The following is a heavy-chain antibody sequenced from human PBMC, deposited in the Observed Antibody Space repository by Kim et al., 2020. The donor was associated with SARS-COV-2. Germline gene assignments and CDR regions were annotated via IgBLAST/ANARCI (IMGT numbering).Heavy chain of an antibody. J-gene: IGHJ3*01. CDR3: ARFCFGGSCRDPNAFDV. Sequence: GGSLRLSCAASGFTFGDYGMAWVRQSPRKGLEWVSGIYWNAGSIGYGDFVEGRFTISRDNAKNSLYLQMNSLRVEDTALYFCARFCFGGSCRDPNAFDVWGQGTTVPVSS. CDR1: GFTFGDYG. CDR2: IYWNAGSI. D-gene: IGHD2-15*01. V-gene: IGHV3-20*04.